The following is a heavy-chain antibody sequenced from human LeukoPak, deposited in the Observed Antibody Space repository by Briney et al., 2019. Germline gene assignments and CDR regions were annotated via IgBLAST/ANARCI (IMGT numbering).Heavy chain of an antibody. CDR2: ISWNSGSI. Sequence: GGSLRLSCVASGFTFDDYAMHWVRQAPGKGLEWVSGISWNSGSIGYADSVKGRFTISRDNAKNSVYVQMNSLRADDTAVYFCAKEEWFRFDIWGQGTSVTVSS. CDR1: GFTFDDYA. J-gene: IGHJ4*02. V-gene: IGHV3-9*01. CDR3: AKEEWFRFDI. D-gene: IGHD3-10*01.